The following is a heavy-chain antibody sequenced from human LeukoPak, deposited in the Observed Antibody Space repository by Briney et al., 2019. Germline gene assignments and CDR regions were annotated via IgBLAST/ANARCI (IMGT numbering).Heavy chain of an antibody. CDR2: ISGYNGNT. CDR3: ARGLAGYYDILTGYYNPGNWFDP. V-gene: IGHV1-18*01. Sequence: RASVKVSFKSSGYTFTSYGISWVRQAPGQGLAWLGWISGYNGNTNYAQKLQGRVTMTTDTSTSTAYMELRSLRSDDTAVYYCARGLAGYYDILTGYYNPGNWFDPWGQGTLVTVSS. CDR1: GYTFTSYG. J-gene: IGHJ5*02. D-gene: IGHD3-9*01.